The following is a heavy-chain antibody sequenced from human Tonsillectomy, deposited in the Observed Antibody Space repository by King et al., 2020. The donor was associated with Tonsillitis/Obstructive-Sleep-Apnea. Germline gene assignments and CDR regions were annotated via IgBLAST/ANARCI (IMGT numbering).Heavy chain of an antibody. CDR2: IFSNDEK. CDR3: SRIVAPNNWFDP. CDR1: GFSLSNARMG. D-gene: IGHD5-12*01. J-gene: IGHJ5*02. Sequence: VTLKESGPVLLKPTETLTLTCTVSGFSLSNARMGVSWIRQPPGKALEWLAHIFSNDEKSYSTSLKSRLTISKDTPQRQVVLTMTNMDPVDTATYYLSRIVAPNNWFDPWGQGTLVTVSS. V-gene: IGHV2-26*01.